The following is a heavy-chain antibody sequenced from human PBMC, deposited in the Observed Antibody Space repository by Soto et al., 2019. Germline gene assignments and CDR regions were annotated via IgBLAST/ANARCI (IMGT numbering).Heavy chain of an antibody. Sequence: SETLSLTCTVSGGSISSGDYYWSWIRQPPGKGLEWIGYIYYSGSTYYNPSLKSRVTISVDTSKNQFSLKLSSVTAADTAVYNCARENDYGDYYYGMDVWGQGTTVTVSS. CDR1: GGSISSGDYY. V-gene: IGHV4-30-4*01. CDR3: ARENDYGDYYYGMDV. CDR2: IYYSGST. D-gene: IGHD4-17*01. J-gene: IGHJ6*02.